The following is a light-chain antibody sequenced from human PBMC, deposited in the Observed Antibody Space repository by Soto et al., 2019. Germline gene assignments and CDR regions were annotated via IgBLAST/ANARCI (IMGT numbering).Light chain of an antibody. V-gene: IGKV1-39*01. CDR3: HQSASTPQT. CDR1: ESVGTY. J-gene: IGKJ4*01. Sequence: DIQMTQSPSSLSASVGDRVTMTCRASESVGTYVSWYQQKEGKAPKLLINVASTLQSGVASTFSGSGSGTDFTLAISSLQPEDFAPYYCHQSASTPQTFAGGTRVEIK. CDR2: VAS.